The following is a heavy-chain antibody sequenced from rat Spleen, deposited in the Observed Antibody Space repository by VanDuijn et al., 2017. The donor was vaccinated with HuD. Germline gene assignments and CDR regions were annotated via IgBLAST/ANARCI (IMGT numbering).Heavy chain of an antibody. Sequence: VQVVESGGGLVQPKESLKISCAASGFTFSNAAMYWVRQAPGKGLEWVARIRTKPNNYATYYADSVKGRFTISRDDSKSMVYLQMDNLKTEDTAMYYCTAEGYSSWYSWGQGVMVTVSS. CDR2: IRTKPNNYAT. V-gene: IGHV10-5*01. J-gene: IGHJ2*01. D-gene: IGHD1-2*01. CDR1: GFTFSNAA. CDR3: TAEGYSSWYS.